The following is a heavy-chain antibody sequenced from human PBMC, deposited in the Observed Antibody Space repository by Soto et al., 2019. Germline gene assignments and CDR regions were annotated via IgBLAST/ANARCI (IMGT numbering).Heavy chain of an antibody. CDR1: GFTFSSYG. J-gene: IGHJ6*02. D-gene: IGHD6-13*01. CDR2: IWYDGSNK. Sequence: QVQLVESGGGVVQPGRSLRLSCAASGFTFSSYGMHWVRQAPGKGLEWVAVIWYDGSNKYYADSVKGRFTISRDNSKNTLYLQMNSLRAEDTAVYYWARDYIAAEPMGMDVWGQGTTVTVSS. V-gene: IGHV3-33*01. CDR3: ARDYIAAEPMGMDV.